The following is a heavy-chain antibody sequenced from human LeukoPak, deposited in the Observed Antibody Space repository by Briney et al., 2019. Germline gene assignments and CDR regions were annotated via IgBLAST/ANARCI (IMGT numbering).Heavy chain of an antibody. V-gene: IGHV1-2*02. D-gene: IGHD3-10*01. CDR1: GYTFTGYY. CDR2: INPNSGGT. Sequence: ASVKVSCKASGYTFTGYYMHWVRQAPGQGLEWMGWINPNSGGTNYAQKFQGRVTITADESTSTAYMELSSLRSEDTAVYYCARSFRGSGSYRSAYYYYYMDVWGKGTTVTISS. J-gene: IGHJ6*03. CDR3: ARSFRGSGSYRSAYYYYYMDV.